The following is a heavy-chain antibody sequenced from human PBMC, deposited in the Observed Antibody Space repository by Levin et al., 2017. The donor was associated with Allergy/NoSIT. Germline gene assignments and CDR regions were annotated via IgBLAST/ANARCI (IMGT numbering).Heavy chain of an antibody. CDR1: GGSISSYY. CDR3: ARHWDYYGSGSYYNVELFDY. V-gene: IGHV4-59*08. D-gene: IGHD3-10*01. Sequence: SQTLSLTCTVSGGSISSYYWSWIRQPPGKGLEWIGYIYYSGSTNYNPSLKSRVTISVDTSKNQFSLKLSPVTAADPAVYYCARHWDYYGSGSYYNVELFDYWGQGTLVTVSS. CDR2: IYYSGST. J-gene: IGHJ4*02.